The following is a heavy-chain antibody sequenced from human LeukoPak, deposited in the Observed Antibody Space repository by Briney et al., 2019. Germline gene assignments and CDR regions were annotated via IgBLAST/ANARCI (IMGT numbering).Heavy chain of an antibody. CDR3: AKEGMEYCSGGSCYDDEDAVDI. CDR1: GFTFSSYG. D-gene: IGHD2-15*01. J-gene: IGHJ3*02. Sequence: PGRSWRLSCAASGFTFSSYGMHWVRQAPGKGLEWVAVISYDGSNKYYADSVKGRFTISRDNSTTTLFLQMNSLRAEDTAVYYCAKEGMEYCSGGSCYDDEDAVDIWGQGTMV. CDR2: ISYDGSNK. V-gene: IGHV3-30*18.